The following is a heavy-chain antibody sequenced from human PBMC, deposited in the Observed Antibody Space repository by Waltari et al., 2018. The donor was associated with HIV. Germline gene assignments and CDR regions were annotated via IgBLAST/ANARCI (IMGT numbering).Heavy chain of an antibody. CDR3: ARDLYSRGWGYFDY. J-gene: IGHJ4*02. V-gene: IGHV3-7*01. D-gene: IGHD6-19*01. CDR2: IKQDGSEK. Sequence: EVQLVESGGGLVQPGGSLRLSCAASGFTFSSDWMSWVRQAPGKGLEWVANIKQDGSEKYYVDSVKGRFTISRDNAKNSLYLQMNSLRAEDTAVYYCARDLYSRGWGYFDYWGQGTLVTVSS. CDR1: GFTFSSDW.